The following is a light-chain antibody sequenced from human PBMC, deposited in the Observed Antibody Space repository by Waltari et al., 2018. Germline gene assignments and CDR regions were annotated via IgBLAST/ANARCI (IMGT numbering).Light chain of an antibody. CDR3: QQYYNSRRA. J-gene: IGKJ1*01. CDR2: WAS. V-gene: IGKV4-1*01. CDR1: QSLFYSSNNKNY. Sequence: DIVLTQSPDSLAVSLGESATINCKSSQSLFYSSNNKNYLAWFQQKVGQPPKVLIYWASTRESGVPDRFSGSGSGTDFTLTISSLQAEDVAVYYCQQYYNSRRAFGQGTKVEIK.